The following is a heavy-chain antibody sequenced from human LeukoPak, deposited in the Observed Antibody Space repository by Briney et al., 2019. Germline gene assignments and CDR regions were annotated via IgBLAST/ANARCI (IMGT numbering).Heavy chain of an antibody. J-gene: IGHJ2*01. CDR1: GGSISSYY. V-gene: IGHV4-59*01. Sequence: SETLSLTCTVSGGSISSYYWSWIRQPPGKGLEWIGYIYYSGSTNYNPSLKSRVTISVDTPKNQFSLKLSSVTAADTAVYYCARGIQLSLRHWYFDLWGRGTLVTVSS. CDR3: ARGIQLSLRHWYFDL. CDR2: IYYSGST. D-gene: IGHD5-18*01.